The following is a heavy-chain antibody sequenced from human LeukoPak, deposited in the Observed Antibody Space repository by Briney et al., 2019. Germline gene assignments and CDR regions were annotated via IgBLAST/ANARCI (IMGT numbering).Heavy chain of an antibody. CDR2: INPSGGST. D-gene: IGHD6-19*01. CDR3: ARDASSGWSDPPDDY. Sequence: ASVKVSCKASGYTFTSYYMHWVRQAPGQGLEWMGIINPSGGSTSYAQKFQGRVTMTRDMSTSTVYMELSSLRSEDTAVYYCARDASSGWSDPPDDYWGQGTLVTVSS. CDR1: GYTFTSYY. J-gene: IGHJ4*02. V-gene: IGHV1-46*01.